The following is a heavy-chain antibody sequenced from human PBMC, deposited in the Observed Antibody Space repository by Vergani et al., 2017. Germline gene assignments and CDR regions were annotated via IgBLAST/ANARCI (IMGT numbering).Heavy chain of an antibody. CDR1: GYTFTNHH. J-gene: IGHJ4*02. V-gene: IGHV1-46*03. D-gene: IGHD3-10*01. CDR2: ITPGGST. CDR3: ARTSCISGSYYHGEWAY. Sequence: VQLVQSGTEVKKPGASVNIACKTSGYTFTNHHLHWVRQAPGQGLEWMGIITPGGSTDYGPKFQGRATMTRDTSTRTVYMDLTGLRSDDTAMYFCARTSCISGSYYHGEWAYWGQGTLVVVSS.